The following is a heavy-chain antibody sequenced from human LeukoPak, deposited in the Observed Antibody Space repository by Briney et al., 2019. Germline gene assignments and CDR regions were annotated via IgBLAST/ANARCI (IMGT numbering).Heavy chain of an antibody. CDR3: AKHVHCSGGSCYRYDMDV. D-gene: IGHD2-15*01. Sequence: SETLSLTCTVSGGSISSFHWSWIRQPPGRGLEWIGFNHNTGNTNYNPSLYSRVTISVDTSKNQFSLRLSSVTAADTAVYFCAKHVHCSGGSCYRYDMDVWGQGTTVTVSS. CDR1: GGSISSFH. J-gene: IGHJ6*02. CDR2: NHNTGNT. V-gene: IGHV4-59*08.